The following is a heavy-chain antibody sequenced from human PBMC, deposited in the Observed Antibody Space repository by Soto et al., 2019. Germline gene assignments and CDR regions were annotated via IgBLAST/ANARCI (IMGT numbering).Heavy chain of an antibody. CDR1: GGTFSSYA. CDR3: ARVVGRPPYYYYGMDV. Sequence: GASVKVSCKASGGTFSSYAISWVRQAPGQGLEWMGGIIPIFGTANYAQKFQGRVTITADESTSTAYMELSSLRSEDTAVYYCARVVGRPPYYYYGMDVWGQGTTVTVS. J-gene: IGHJ6*02. D-gene: IGHD2-15*01. CDR2: IIPIFGTA. V-gene: IGHV1-69*13.